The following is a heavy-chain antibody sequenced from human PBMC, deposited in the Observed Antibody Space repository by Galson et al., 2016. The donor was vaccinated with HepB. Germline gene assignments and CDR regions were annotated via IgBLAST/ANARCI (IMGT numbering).Heavy chain of an antibody. J-gene: IGHJ3*02. V-gene: IGHV1-2*02. CDR1: GYTFTGYY. Sequence: SVKVSCKASGYTFTGYYMHWVRQAPGQGLEWMGWINPDSGVTSYAQKFQGRVTMTRDTSISTVYMELSRLNSDDTAIYYCAGDRYSGSYYVGAFDIWGQGTMVTVS. CDR2: INPDSGVT. CDR3: AGDRYSGSYYVGAFDI. D-gene: IGHD1-26*01.